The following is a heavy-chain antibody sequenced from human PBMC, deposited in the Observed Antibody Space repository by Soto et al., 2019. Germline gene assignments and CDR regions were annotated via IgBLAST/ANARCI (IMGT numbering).Heavy chain of an antibody. CDR3: ARSIVVVTAADY. J-gene: IGHJ4*02. Sequence: QVQLVQSGAEVKKPGASVKVSCKASGYTFTSYAMHWVPQAPGQRLDWMGWINAGNGNTEYSQKFQGRVTITRDTSASTAYMELSSLRSEGTAVYYCARSIVVVTAADYWGQGTLVTVSS. V-gene: IGHV1-3*01. D-gene: IGHD2-21*02. CDR1: GYTFTSYA. CDR2: INAGNGNT.